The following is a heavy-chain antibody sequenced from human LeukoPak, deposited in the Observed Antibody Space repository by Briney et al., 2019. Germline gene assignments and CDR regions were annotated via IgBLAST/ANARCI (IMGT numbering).Heavy chain of an antibody. D-gene: IGHD1-1*01. V-gene: IGHV4-38-2*02. Sequence: SETLSLTCTVSHYSISSGYHWGWIRQPPGKGLEWIGNIYRSGSTYYNPSLKSRVTISVDTSKNQFSLKVNSVTAADTAVYYCGRVNWIFDYLGQGTLVTVSS. CDR2: IYRSGST. J-gene: IGHJ4*02. CDR3: GRVNWIFDY. CDR1: HYSISSGYH.